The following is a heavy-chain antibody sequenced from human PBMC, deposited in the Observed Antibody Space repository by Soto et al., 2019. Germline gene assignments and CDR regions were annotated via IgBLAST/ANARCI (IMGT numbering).Heavy chain of an antibody. CDR3: AREVAEDYVWGSYRAYFDY. D-gene: IGHD3-16*02. Sequence: QVQLQASGPGLVKPSQTLSLTCTVSGGSIRSGGYYWSWIRQHPGKGMEWIGYIYDSGSTYYNPSLKGRVTISVDKSKNQFSLKLYSVTAGDTAVYYCAREVAEDYVWGSYRAYFDYWGQGTLVTVSS. V-gene: IGHV4-31*03. J-gene: IGHJ4*02. CDR2: IYDSGST. CDR1: GGSIRSGGYY.